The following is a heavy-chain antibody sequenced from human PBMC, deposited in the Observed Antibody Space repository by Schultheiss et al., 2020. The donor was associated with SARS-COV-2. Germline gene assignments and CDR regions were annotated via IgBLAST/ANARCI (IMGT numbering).Heavy chain of an antibody. D-gene: IGHD5-24*01. V-gene: IGHV1-18*01. CDR1: GGTFSSYA. J-gene: IGHJ4*02. Sequence: ASVKVSCKASGGTFSSYAISWVRQATGQGLEWMGWINPNSGGTNYAQKLQGRVTMTTDTSTSTAYMELRSLRSDDTAVYYCAREVEPSVQDYWGQGTLVTVSS. CDR2: INPNSGGT. CDR3: AREVEPSVQDY.